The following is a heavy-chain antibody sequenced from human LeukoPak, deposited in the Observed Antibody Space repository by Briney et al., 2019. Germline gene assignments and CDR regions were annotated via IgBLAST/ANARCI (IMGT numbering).Heavy chain of an antibody. CDR2: ISDIGGST. D-gene: IGHD3-22*01. CDR1: GFTFSTYA. Sequence: GALRLSCAASGFTFSTYAMSWVRQAPGKGLEWVSGISDIGGSTYYADSVKGRFTISRDNSKNTLYLRMNSLRAEDTAVYYCAKCGYYYDSSGYRRPDYWGQGTLVTVSS. V-gene: IGHV3-23*01. J-gene: IGHJ4*02. CDR3: AKCGYYYDSSGYRRPDY.